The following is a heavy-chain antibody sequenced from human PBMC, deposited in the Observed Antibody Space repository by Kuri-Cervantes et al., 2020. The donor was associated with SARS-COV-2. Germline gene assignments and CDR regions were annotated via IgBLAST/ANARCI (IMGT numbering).Heavy chain of an antibody. J-gene: IGHJ4*02. CDR2: IKGDGSEE. V-gene: IGHV3-7*01. CDR1: GFSFSTYW. Sequence: GESLKISCAASGFSFSTYWISWVRQAPGKGLEWVANIKGDGSEEYYVDSVKGRFTISRDNARDSVYLQMNSLRADDTAVYYCARDLASRGGGWYYYWGRGTLVTVSS. CDR3: ARDLASRGGGWYYY. D-gene: IGHD6-19*01.